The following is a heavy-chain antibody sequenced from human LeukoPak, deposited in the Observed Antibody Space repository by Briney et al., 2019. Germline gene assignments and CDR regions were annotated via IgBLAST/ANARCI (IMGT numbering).Heavy chain of an antibody. Sequence: QAGGSLRLSCAASGFTFSSYAMSWVRQAPGKGLEWVSAISGSGGSTYYADSVKGRFTISRDNSKNTLYLQMNSLRAEDTAVYYCARGHILTGYYNHHFDYWGQGTLVTVSS. CDR3: ARGHILTGYYNHHFDY. V-gene: IGHV3-23*01. D-gene: IGHD3-9*01. CDR1: GFTFSSYA. J-gene: IGHJ4*02. CDR2: ISGSGGST.